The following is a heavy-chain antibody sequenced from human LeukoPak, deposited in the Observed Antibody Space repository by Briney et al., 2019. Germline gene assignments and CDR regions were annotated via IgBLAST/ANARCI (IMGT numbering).Heavy chain of an antibody. Sequence: GGSLRLSCAASGFTFSSYSMNWVRQAPGKGLEWVSSISSSSSYIYYADSVKGRFTISRDNANNSLYLQMNSLRAEDTAVYYCAREAPGAFDIWGQGTMVTVSS. V-gene: IGHV3-21*01. CDR1: GFTFSSYS. J-gene: IGHJ3*02. CDR3: AREAPGAFDI. CDR2: ISSSSSYI.